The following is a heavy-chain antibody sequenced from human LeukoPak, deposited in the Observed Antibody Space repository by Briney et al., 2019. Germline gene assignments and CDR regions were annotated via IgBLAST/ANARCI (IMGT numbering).Heavy chain of an antibody. CDR2: IYYNGRST. Sequence: PSETLSLTCTVSGGSISSSSYYWGWIRQPPGKGLEWIGTIYYNGRSTYYNPSLKSRVTISVDTSKNQFSLRLSSVTAADTAVYYCASSGYYRTESWFDPWGQGTLVTVSS. V-gene: IGHV4-39*07. J-gene: IGHJ5*02. CDR3: ASSGYYRTESWFDP. CDR1: GGSISSSSYY. D-gene: IGHD3-22*01.